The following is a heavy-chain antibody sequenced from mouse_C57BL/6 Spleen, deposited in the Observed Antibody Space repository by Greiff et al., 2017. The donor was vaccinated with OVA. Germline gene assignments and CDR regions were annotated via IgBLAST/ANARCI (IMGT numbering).Heavy chain of an antibody. J-gene: IGHJ4*01. Sequence: QVQLQQPGAELVKPGASVKVSCKASGYTFTSYWMHWVKQRPGQGLEWIGRIHPSDSDTNYNQKFKGKATLTVDKSSSTAYMQLSSLTSEDSAVYYCAIWITTVVSYYYAMDYWGQGTSVTVSS. CDR3: AIWITTVVSYYYAMDY. D-gene: IGHD1-1*01. CDR2: IHPSDSDT. CDR1: GYTFTSYW. V-gene: IGHV1-74*01.